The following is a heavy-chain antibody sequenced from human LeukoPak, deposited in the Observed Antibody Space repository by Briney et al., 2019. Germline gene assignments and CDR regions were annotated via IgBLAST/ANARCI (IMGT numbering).Heavy chain of an antibody. Sequence: GSLRLSCAASGFTFSSYAISWVRQAPGKGLEWVSAISGSGGSTYYADSVKGRFTISRDNSKNTLHLQMNSLRAEDTAVYYCANYGRTFYYFDYWGQGTLVTVSS. CDR3: ANYGRTFYYFDY. CDR1: GFTFSSYA. J-gene: IGHJ4*02. CDR2: ISGSGGST. D-gene: IGHD4-17*01. V-gene: IGHV3-23*01.